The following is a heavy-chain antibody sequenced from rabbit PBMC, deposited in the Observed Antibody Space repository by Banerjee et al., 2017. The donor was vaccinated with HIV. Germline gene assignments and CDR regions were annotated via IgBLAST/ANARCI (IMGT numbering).Heavy chain of an antibody. J-gene: IGHJ4*01. D-gene: IGHD6-1*01. CDR2: IYPNYGTK. Sequence: QEQLVESGGGLVTLGGSLKLSCKASGIDFSSYGITWVRQAPGKGLEWIAYIYPNYGTKDYASWVNGRFTISLDNAQTTVFLQMTSLTAADTATYFCARDYANNNDYRFNLWGPGTLVTVS. V-gene: IGHV1S47*01. CDR3: ARDYANNNDYRFNL. CDR1: GIDFSSYG.